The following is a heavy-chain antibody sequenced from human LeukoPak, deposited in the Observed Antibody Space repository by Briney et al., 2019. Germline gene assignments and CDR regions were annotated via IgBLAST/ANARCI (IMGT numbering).Heavy chain of an antibody. Sequence: PSETLSLTCTVSGGSISSYYWSWIRQPPGKGLEWIGYIYYSGSTNYNPSLKSRVTISIDTSKNQFSLQLTSVTAADTAVYYCASLMLIAVGSDYWGQGNLVTVSS. D-gene: IGHD3-16*01. CDR2: IYYSGST. CDR1: GGSISSYY. V-gene: IGHV4-59*12. CDR3: ASLMLIAVGSDY. J-gene: IGHJ4*02.